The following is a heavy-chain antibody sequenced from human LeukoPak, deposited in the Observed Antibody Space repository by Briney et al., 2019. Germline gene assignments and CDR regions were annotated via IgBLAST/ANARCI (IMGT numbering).Heavy chain of an antibody. CDR1: GFTFSSYG. D-gene: IGHD3-22*01. CDR3: AKAATSSGCYSHFDY. J-gene: IGHJ4*02. CDR2: IWYDGSNK. Sequence: GGSLRLSCAASGFTFSSYGMHWVRQAPGKGLEWVAVIWYDGSNKYYADSVKGRFTISRDNSKNTLSLQMNSLRAEDTAVYYCAKAATSSGCYSHFDYWGQGTLVTVSS. V-gene: IGHV3-30*02.